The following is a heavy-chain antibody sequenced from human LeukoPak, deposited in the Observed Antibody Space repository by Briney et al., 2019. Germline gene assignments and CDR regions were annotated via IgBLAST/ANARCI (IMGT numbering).Heavy chain of an antibody. CDR1: GYTFTSYD. D-gene: IGHD6-13*01. V-gene: IGHV1-8*01. Sequence: GASVKVSCKASGYTFTSYDINWVRQATGQGLEWMGWMNPNIGNTGYAQKFQGRVTMTRNTSISTAYMELSSLRSEDTAVYYCARGMNSSSWFNFYYYYGMDVWGQGTTVTVSS. J-gene: IGHJ6*02. CDR3: ARGMNSSSWFNFYYYYGMDV. CDR2: MNPNIGNT.